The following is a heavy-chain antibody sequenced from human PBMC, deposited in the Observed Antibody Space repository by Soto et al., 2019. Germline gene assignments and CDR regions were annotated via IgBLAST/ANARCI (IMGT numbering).Heavy chain of an antibody. CDR3: AKDGGAWEPNNWFDP. V-gene: IGHV3-23*01. Sequence: PGGSLRLSCAASGFTFSSYAMSWVRQAPGKGLEWVSAISGSGGSTYYADSVKGRFTISRDNSKNTLYLQMNSLRAEDTAVYYCAKDGGAWEPNNWFDPWRQGTLVTVSS. CDR2: ISGSGGST. J-gene: IGHJ5*02. D-gene: IGHD2-15*01. CDR1: GFTFSSYA.